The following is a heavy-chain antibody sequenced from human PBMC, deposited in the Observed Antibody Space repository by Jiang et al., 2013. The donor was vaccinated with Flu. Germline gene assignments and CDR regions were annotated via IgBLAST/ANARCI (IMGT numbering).Heavy chain of an antibody. CDR1: GGSISSYY. Sequence: GLVKPSETLSLTCTVSGGSISSYYWSWIRQPPGKGLEWIGYIYYSGSTNYNPSLKSRVTISVDTSKNQFSLKLSSVTAADMAVYYCARENIVVVVAATPGWFDPWGQGTLVTVSS. D-gene: IGHD2-15*01. CDR3: ARENIVVVVAATPGWFDP. CDR2: IYYSGST. J-gene: IGHJ5*02. V-gene: IGHV4-59*01.